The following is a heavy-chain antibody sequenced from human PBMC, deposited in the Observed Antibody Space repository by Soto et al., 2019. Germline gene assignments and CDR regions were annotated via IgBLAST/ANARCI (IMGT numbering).Heavy chain of an antibody. CDR1: GFTFSSYA. V-gene: IGHV3-23*01. Sequence: PGGSLRLSCAASGFTFSSYAMSWVRQAPGKGLEWVSAISGSGGSTYYADSVKGRFTISRDNSKNTLYLQMNSLRAEDTAVYYCAKARTYYYDSSGSRPDDYWGQGTLVTVSS. CDR2: ISGSGGST. J-gene: IGHJ4*02. CDR3: AKARTYYYDSSGSRPDDY. D-gene: IGHD3-22*01.